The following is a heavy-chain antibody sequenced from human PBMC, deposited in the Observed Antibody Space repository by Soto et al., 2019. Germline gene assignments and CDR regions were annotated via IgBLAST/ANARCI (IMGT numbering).Heavy chain of an antibody. CDR2: IYPGDSDT. D-gene: IGHD2-2*01. CDR1: GYSFTTYW. J-gene: IGHJ6*02. V-gene: IGHV5-51*01. CDR3: ARLGLYCSSTSCYEYGMDV. Sequence: GGPLRTSCKGFGYSFTTYWFAWVGRLPGKGRKGMGIIYPGDSDTRYSPSFQGQVTISADKSISTAYLQWSSLKASDTAMYYCARLGLYCSSTSCYEYGMDVWGQGTTVTVSS.